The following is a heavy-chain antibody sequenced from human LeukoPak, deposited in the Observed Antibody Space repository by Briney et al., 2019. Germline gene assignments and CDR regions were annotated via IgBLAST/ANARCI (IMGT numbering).Heavy chain of an antibody. CDR3: ARVRESSYASFSLGY. V-gene: IGHV1-18*01. J-gene: IGHJ4*02. CDR2: IGAYNGNT. Sequence: GASVKVSCKASGYTFTSYGISWVRQAPGQGLEWMGWIGAYNGNTNYAQKLQGRVTMTTDTSTSTAYMELRSLRSDDTAVYYCARVRESSYASFSLGYWGQGTLVTVSS. CDR1: GYTFTSYG. D-gene: IGHD3-16*01.